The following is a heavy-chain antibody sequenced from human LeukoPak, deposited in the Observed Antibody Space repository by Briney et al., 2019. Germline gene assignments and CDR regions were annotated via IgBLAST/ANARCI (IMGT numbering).Heavy chain of an antibody. D-gene: IGHD3-9*01. V-gene: IGHV3-21*01. CDR2: ISRRSSYM. CDR1: GFSFSGYS. Sequence: GGSLRLSCTASGFSFSGYSMNWVRQAPGKGLEWVSSISRRSSYMYYADSIKGRFTISRDNAKNSLFLQMTGLRVEDTAVCYCARGAFDYPGRDYFDYWGQGTQVTVSS. J-gene: IGHJ4*02. CDR3: ARGAFDYPGRDYFDY.